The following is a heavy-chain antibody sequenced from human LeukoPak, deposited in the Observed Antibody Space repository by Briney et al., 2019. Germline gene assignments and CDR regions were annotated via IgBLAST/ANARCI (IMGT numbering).Heavy chain of an antibody. CDR1: GYTFTCYY. J-gene: IGHJ3*02. Sequence: ASVKVSCKASGYTFTCYYMHWIRQAHGQGLERMGRISPNNDGTNYAQKFQGRVTMTRDTSISTAYMELSRLRSDDTAVYYCARTAATVTPRLDAFDIWGQGTMVTVSS. CDR3: ARTAATVTPRLDAFDI. D-gene: IGHD4-17*01. CDR2: ISPNNDGT. V-gene: IGHV1-2*06.